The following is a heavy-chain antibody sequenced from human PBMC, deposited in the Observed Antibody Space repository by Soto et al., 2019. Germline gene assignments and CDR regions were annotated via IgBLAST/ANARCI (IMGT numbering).Heavy chain of an antibody. CDR1: GFTFSSYG. CDR3: AKRYDILTGYALDLDYYGMDV. J-gene: IGHJ6*02. CDR2: ISYDGSNK. Sequence: PGGSLRLSCAASGFTFSSYGMHWVRQAPGKGLEWVAVISYDGSNKYYADSVKGRFTISRDNSKNTLYLQMNSLRAEDTAVYYCAKRYDILTGYALDLDYYGMDVWGQRTTVTVSS. V-gene: IGHV3-30*18. D-gene: IGHD3-9*01.